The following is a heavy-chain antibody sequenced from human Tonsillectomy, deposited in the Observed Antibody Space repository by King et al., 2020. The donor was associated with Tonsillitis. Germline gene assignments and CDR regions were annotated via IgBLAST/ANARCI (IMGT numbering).Heavy chain of an antibody. V-gene: IGHV3-23*03. D-gene: IGHD3-22*01. CDR3: AKHILHYYDSSGLDY. CDR1: GFTFSSYA. J-gene: IGHJ4*02. CDR2: IYSGGSST. Sequence: VQLVESGGGLVQPGGSLRLSCAASGFTFSSYAMSWVRQAPGKGLEWVSVIYSGGSSTYYADSVKGRFTISRDNSKNTLYLQMNSLRAEDTAVYYCAKHILHYYDSSGLDYWGQGTLVTVSS.